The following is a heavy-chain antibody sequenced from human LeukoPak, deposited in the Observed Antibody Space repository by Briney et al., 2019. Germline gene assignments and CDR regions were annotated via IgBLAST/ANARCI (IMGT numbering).Heavy chain of an antibody. J-gene: IGHJ4*02. Sequence: GGSLRLSCAASGFTFGSYAMSWVRQAPGKGLEWVSAISGSGGSTYYADSVKGRFTISRDNSKNTLYLQMNSLRAEDTAVYYCAKEARTVTYYDILTGSEPGYYFDYWGQGTLVTVSS. CDR1: GFTFGSYA. CDR3: AKEARTVTYYDILTGSEPGYYFDY. D-gene: IGHD3-9*01. CDR2: ISGSGGST. V-gene: IGHV3-23*01.